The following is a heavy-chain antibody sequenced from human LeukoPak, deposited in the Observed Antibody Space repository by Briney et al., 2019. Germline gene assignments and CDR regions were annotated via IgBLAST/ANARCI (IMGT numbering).Heavy chain of an antibody. J-gene: IGHJ6*04. CDR3: ARDEAYYYGSGSYWYGMDV. Sequence: SVKVSCKASGGTFSSYAISWVRQAPGQGLEWMGGIIPIFGTASYAQKFQGRVTITADESTSTAYMELSSLRSEDTAVYYCARDEAYYYGSGSYWYGMDVWGKGTTVTVSS. CDR1: GGTFSSYA. D-gene: IGHD3-10*01. CDR2: IIPIFGTA. V-gene: IGHV1-69*13.